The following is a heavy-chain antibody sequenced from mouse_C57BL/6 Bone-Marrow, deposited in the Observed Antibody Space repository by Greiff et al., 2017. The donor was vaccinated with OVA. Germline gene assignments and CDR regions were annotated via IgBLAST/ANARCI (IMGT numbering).Heavy chain of an antibody. Sequence: QVQLQQSGAELVRPGASVKLSCKASGYTFTDYYINWVKQRPGQGLEWIARIYPGSGNTYYNEKFKGKATLTAEKSSSTAYMQLSSLTSEDSAVYFCARCPTVVAKNAMDYWGQGTSVTVSS. D-gene: IGHD1-1*01. CDR1: GYTFTDYY. CDR2: IYPGSGNT. V-gene: IGHV1-76*01. J-gene: IGHJ4*01. CDR3: ARCPTVVAKNAMDY.